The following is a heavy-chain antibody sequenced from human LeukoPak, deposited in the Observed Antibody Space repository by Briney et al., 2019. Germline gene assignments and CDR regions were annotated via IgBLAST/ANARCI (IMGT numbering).Heavy chain of an antibody. CDR3: ARVVLYYYYMDV. V-gene: IGHV4-39*07. CDR2: IYYSGST. Sequence: SETLSLTCTVSGGSISSSYYWGWIRQPPGKGLEWIGSIYYSGSTYYNPSLKSRVTISVDTSKNQFSLRLSSVTAADTAVYYCARVVLYYYYMDVWGKGTTVTVSS. J-gene: IGHJ6*03. CDR1: GGSISSSYY.